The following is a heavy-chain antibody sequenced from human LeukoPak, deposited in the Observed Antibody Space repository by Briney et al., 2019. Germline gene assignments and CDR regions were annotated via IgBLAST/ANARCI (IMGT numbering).Heavy chain of an antibody. Sequence: ASVKVSCKASGYTFTGYYMHWVRQAPGQGLEWMGSVNPDSGGANYAQKFQGRVTMTRDTSISTAYMELRSLRSDDTAVYYCARKVYDILTGYYGFDYWGQGTLVTVSS. CDR2: VNPDSGGA. CDR1: GYTFTGYY. CDR3: ARKVYDILTGYYGFDY. V-gene: IGHV1-2*02. J-gene: IGHJ4*02. D-gene: IGHD3-9*01.